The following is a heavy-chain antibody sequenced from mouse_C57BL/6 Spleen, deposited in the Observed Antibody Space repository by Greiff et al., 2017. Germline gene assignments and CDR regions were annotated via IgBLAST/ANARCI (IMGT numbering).Heavy chain of an antibody. CDR2: INYDGSST. D-gene: IGHD1-1*01. V-gene: IGHV5-16*01. J-gene: IGHJ4*01. CDR1: GFTFSDYY. CDR3: ARGGYGSSYRNYAMDY. Sequence: EVTLEESEGGLVQPGSSMKLSCTASGFTFSDYYMAWVRQVPEKGLEWVANINYDGSSTYYLDSLKSRFIISRDNAKNILYLQMSSLKSEDTATYYCARGGYGSSYRNYAMDYWGQGTSVTVSS.